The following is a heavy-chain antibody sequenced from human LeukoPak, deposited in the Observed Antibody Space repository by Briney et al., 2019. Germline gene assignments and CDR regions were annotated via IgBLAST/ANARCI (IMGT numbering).Heavy chain of an antibody. Sequence: GGSLRLSCAASGFTFSAYAMSWVRQAPGKGLEWVSGISATAGSADYADSVKGRFTISRDNSKNTLYLQMNSLRAEDTAVYYCAKDLVSQRGVGSSEKVDYWGQGTLVTVSS. D-gene: IGHD3-10*01. CDR2: ISATAGSA. CDR3: AKDLVSQRGVGSSEKVDY. J-gene: IGHJ4*02. V-gene: IGHV3-23*01. CDR1: GFTFSAYA.